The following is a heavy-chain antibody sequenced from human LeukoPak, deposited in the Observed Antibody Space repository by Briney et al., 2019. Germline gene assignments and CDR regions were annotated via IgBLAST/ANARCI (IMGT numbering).Heavy chain of an antibody. CDR2: IYYTGKI. Sequence: SETLSLTCAVSGGSINSHYWGWIRQPPGKGLQCIGDIYYTGKINYNPSLKSRVTITLDTSKDHLSLNLTSVLAADTAIYYCVRRDTGWNYFDYWGQGILVTVSS. D-gene: IGHD6-19*01. V-gene: IGHV4-59*08. CDR3: VRRDTGWNYFDY. J-gene: IGHJ4*02. CDR1: GGSINSHY.